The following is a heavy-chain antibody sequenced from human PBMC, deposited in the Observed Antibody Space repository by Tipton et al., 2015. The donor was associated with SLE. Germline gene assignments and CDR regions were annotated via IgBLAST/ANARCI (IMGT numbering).Heavy chain of an antibody. CDR1: GGSISSYY. J-gene: IGHJ2*01. CDR2: IYTSGST. D-gene: IGHD3-16*01. CDR3: ARALIGGDWYFDL. Sequence: GLVKPSETLSLTCTVSGGSISSYYWSWIRQPPGKGLEWIGYIYTSGSTNYNPSLKSRVTMSVDTSKNQFSLKLSSVTAADTAVYYCARALIGGDWYFDLWGRGTLVTVSS. V-gene: IGHV4-4*08.